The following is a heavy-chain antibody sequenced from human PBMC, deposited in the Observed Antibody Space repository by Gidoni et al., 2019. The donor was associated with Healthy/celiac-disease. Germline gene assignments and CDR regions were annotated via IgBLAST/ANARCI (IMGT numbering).Heavy chain of an antibody. CDR3: ARTVCSGSIACGYFDY. D-gene: IGHD3-22*01. CDR2: ISSSSSYI. Sequence: EVQLVESGGGLVKPGGSLRLSCAASGSTFSSYSMNWVRQAPGKGLECVSSISSSSSYIYYADSVKGRFTISRDNAKNSLYLQMNSLRAEDTAVYYCARTVCSGSIACGYFDYWGQGTLVTVSS. V-gene: IGHV3-21*01. CDR1: GSTFSSYS. J-gene: IGHJ4*02.